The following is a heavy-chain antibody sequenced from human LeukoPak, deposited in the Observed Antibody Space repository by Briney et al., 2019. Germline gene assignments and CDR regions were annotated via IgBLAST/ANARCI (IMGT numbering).Heavy chain of an antibody. Sequence: SVKVSCKASGGTSSTYVFSWVRQAPGQGLEWMGRIIHLLDETDYAQKFQGRVTITADKSTSTVFMDVSSLKSDDTAVYYCARSGGCSGDTYYVFAFDIWGQGTAVTVSS. D-gene: IGHD3/OR15-3a*01. J-gene: IGHJ3*02. CDR2: IIHLLDET. CDR3: ARSGGCSGDTYYVFAFDI. V-gene: IGHV1-69*04. CDR1: GGTSSTYV.